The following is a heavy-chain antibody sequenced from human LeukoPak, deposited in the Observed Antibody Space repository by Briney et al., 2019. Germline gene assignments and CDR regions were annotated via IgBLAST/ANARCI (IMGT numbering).Heavy chain of an antibody. D-gene: IGHD3-10*01. CDR1: GFTFSSYG. V-gene: IGHV3-33*06. Sequence: GRSLRLSCAASGFTFSSYGMHWVRQAPGKGLEWVAVIWYDGSNKYYADSVKGRFTISRDNSKNTLYLQMNSLRAEDTAVYYCAKSGTNYYYYMDVWGEGTTVTVSS. CDR2: IWYDGSNK. J-gene: IGHJ6*03. CDR3: AKSGTNYYYYMDV.